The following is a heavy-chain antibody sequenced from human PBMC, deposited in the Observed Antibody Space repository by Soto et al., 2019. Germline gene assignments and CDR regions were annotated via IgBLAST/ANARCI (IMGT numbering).Heavy chain of an antibody. CDR2: TYYSGST. V-gene: IGHV4-59*01. J-gene: IGHJ5*02. CDR1: GGSISSYY. CDR3: ARSRIAARNNWFDP. Sequence: TSETLSLTCTVSGGSISSYYWSWIRQPPGKGLEWIGYTYYSGSTNYNPSLKSRVTISVDTSKNQFSLKLSSVTAADTAVYYCARSRIAARNNWFDPWGQGTLVTVSS. D-gene: IGHD6-6*01.